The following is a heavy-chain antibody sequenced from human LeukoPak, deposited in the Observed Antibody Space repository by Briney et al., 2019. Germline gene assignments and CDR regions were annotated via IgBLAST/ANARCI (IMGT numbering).Heavy chain of an antibody. D-gene: IGHD4-23*01. J-gene: IGHJ3*02. CDR3: GRSYGGHSVFDAFDI. CDR1: GGSISSYY. CDR2: IYYSGST. V-gene: IGHV4-59*04. Sequence: SETLSLTCTVSGGSISSYYWSWIRQPPGKGLEWIGTIYYSGSTYYNPSLKSRVTISVDTSKNQFSLKLTSVTAADTAVYYCGRSYGGHSVFDAFDIWGQGTMVTVSS.